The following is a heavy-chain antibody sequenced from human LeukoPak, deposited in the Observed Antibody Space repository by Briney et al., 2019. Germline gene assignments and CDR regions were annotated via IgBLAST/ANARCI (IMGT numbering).Heavy chain of an antibody. CDR1: GYTFTSYD. CDR2: MNPNSGNT. CDR3: ARGGIVVVPAAIRFDP. V-gene: IGHV1-8*03. J-gene: IGHJ5*02. Sequence: ASVKVSCKASGYTFTSYDINWVRQATGQGLEWMGWMNPNSGNTGYAQKFQGRVTITRNTSISTAYMELSSLGSEDTAVYYCARGGIVVVPAAIRFDPWGQGTLVTVSS. D-gene: IGHD2-2*01.